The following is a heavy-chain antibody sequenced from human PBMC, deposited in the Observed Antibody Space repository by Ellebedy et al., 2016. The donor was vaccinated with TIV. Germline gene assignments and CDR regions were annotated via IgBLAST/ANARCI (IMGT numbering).Heavy chain of an antibody. D-gene: IGHD3-22*01. CDR2: ISASGGDT. CDR1: GFTFSTSA. Sequence: GGSLRLSXAASGFTFSTSAMSWVRQTPGRGLEWISSISASGGDTYYADSLKGRVSISRDNSNNTLHLQLNSLRAEDTAVYYCVKAGRSIITKIVVVITPDYWGQGTQVTVSS. CDR3: VKAGRSIITKIVVVITPDY. J-gene: IGHJ4*02. V-gene: IGHV3-23*01.